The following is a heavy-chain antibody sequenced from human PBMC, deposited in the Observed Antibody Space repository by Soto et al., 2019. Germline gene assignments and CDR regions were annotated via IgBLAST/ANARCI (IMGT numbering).Heavy chain of an antibody. CDR1: GGSIISYY. CDR3: ASGGGAPLPLYYYGMDV. V-gene: IGHV4-59*01. J-gene: IGHJ6*02. Sequence: SETLSLTCTVSGGSIISYYWIWIRQPPGKGLEWIGYIYYSGSTNYNPSLKSRVTISVDTSKNQFSLKLSSVTAADTAVYYCASGGGAPLPLYYYGMDVWGQGTTVTVSS. CDR2: IYYSGST. D-gene: IGHD3-16*01.